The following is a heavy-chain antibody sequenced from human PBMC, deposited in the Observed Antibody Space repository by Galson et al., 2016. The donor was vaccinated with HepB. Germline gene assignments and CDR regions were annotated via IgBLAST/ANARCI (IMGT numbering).Heavy chain of an antibody. CDR1: GTSVTTSNYY. Sequence: SETLSLTCSVSGTSVTTSNYYWSWIRQPPEKGLEWIGYIYSHGNTNYNPPLQSRVAISLDVSTNQSSLRLSSVTPADTAVYYCARIDDFWSGHLPWFDPWGQGTLVTVSS. CDR2: IYSHGNT. V-gene: IGHV4-61*01. J-gene: IGHJ5*02. CDR3: ARIDDFWSGHLPWFDP. D-gene: IGHD3-3*01.